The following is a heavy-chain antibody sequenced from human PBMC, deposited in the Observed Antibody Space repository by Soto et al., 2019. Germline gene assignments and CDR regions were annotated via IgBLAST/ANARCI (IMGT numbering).Heavy chain of an antibody. J-gene: IGHJ6*02. CDR1: GYTFTRSG. CDR2: ISTYNGDT. Sequence: GASVKVSCKASGYTFTRSGISWVRQAPGQGLEWMGWISTYNGDTNYAQTFQGRVTMTTDTSTSTVYMELRSLRSDDTAVYYCAREGVALYYYYGMDVWGQATPVTVSS. D-gene: IGHD5-12*01. V-gene: IGHV1-18*01. CDR3: AREGVALYYYYGMDV.